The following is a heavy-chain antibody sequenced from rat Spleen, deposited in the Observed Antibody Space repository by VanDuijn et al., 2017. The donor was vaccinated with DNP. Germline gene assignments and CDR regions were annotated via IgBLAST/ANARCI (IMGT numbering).Heavy chain of an antibody. CDR1: GFSLTTYN. CDR2: ISSGGDT. V-gene: IGHV2-6*01. CDR3: ARNFNYAMDA. D-gene: IGHD1-3*01. Sequence: QVQLKESGPGLVQPSQTLSLTCTVAGFSLTTYNVHWVRQPPGKGLEWIAAISSGGDTYYNSALKSRLSISRDTSKSQVFLKMNSLQTEDTAMYFCARNFNYAMDAWGQGTSVTVSS. J-gene: IGHJ4*01.